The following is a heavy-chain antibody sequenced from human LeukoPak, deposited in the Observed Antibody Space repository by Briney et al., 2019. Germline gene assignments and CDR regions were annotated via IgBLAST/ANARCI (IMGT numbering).Heavy chain of an antibody. CDR3: ARDNVADYNFDY. Sequence: PSETLSPTCTVSGGSISSYYWSWIRQPPGKGLEWIGYIYYSGSTNYNPSLKSRVTISVDTSKNQFSLKLSSVTAADTAVYYCARDNVADYNFDYWGQGTLVTVSS. D-gene: IGHD4-11*01. J-gene: IGHJ4*02. CDR1: GGSISSYY. V-gene: IGHV4-59*01. CDR2: IYYSGST.